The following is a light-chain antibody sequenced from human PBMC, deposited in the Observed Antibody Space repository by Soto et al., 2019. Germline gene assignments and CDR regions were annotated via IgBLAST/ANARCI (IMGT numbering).Light chain of an antibody. CDR2: GAS. Sequence: EIVMTQSPATLSVSPGERATVSCRASQSVSSNLVWYQQKPGQAPRLLIYGASSRATGIPARFSGSGSGTEFTLTISSLQSEDFAVYYCQQSNNWPRTFGQGTKVDIK. CDR1: QSVSSN. CDR3: QQSNNWPRT. J-gene: IGKJ1*01. V-gene: IGKV3-15*01.